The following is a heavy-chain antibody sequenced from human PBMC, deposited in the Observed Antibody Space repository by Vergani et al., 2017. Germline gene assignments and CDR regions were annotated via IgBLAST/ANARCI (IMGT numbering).Heavy chain of an antibody. V-gene: IGHV4-61*02. D-gene: IGHD4-11*01. J-gene: IGHJ6*03. CDR1: GGSFSSDNVY. Sequence: QVQLQESGPGLVTPSQTLSLTCSVSGGSFSSDNVYWTWIRQPAGKGLEWIGRIYTSGSTEYNPSLKSRVTISIDTSKNQFSLNLSSVTAADTAVYYCAREKIKVTTNKSYYYYMDVWDKGTTVTVSS. CDR3: AREKIKVTTNKSYYYYMDV. CDR2: IYTSGST.